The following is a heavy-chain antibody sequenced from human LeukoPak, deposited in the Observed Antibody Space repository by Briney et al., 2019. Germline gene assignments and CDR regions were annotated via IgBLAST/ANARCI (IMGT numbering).Heavy chain of an antibody. CDR3: VRAHSWGFGY. CDR2: TYYRSKWYN. D-gene: IGHD6-19*01. Sequence: SQTLSLTCVISGDSVSSNSVAWNWIRQSPSRGLEWLGRTYYRSKWYNYYATSVKSRITINPDTSKNQFSLQLNSVTPEDSAIYCCVRAHSWGFGYWGQGSLVIVS. J-gene: IGHJ4*02. CDR1: GDSVSSNSVA. V-gene: IGHV6-1*01.